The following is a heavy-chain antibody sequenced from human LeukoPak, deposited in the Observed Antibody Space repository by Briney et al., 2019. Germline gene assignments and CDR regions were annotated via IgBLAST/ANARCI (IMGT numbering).Heavy chain of an antibody. J-gene: IGHJ4*02. CDR3: AREVSYGYRAPYYFDY. V-gene: IGHV4-4*07. CDR2: IYTSGST. D-gene: IGHD5-18*01. Sequence: SETLSLTCTVSGGSISSYYWSWIRQPAGKGLEWIGRIYTSGSTNYNPSLKSRVTMSVDTSKNQFSLKLSYVTAADTAVYYCAREVSYGYRAPYYFDYWGQGTLVTVSS. CDR1: GGSISSYY.